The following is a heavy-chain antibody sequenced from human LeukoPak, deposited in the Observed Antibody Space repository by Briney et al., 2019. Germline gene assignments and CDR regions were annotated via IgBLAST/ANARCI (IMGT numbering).Heavy chain of an antibody. D-gene: IGHD4-17*01. CDR1: GGSISSGSW. J-gene: IGHJ4*02. Sequence: SETLSLTCAVSGGSISSGSWWGWIRQPPGKGLEWIGEIHHSGSTNYNPSLKSRVTLSVDKSKNQLSLRLTSVTAADTAVYYCARGGDYRFDYWGQGTLVTVSS. CDR3: ARGGDYRFDY. V-gene: IGHV4-4*02. CDR2: IHHSGST.